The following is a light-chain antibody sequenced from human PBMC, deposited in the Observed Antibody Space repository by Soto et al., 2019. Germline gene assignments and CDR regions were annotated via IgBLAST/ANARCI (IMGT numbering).Light chain of an antibody. CDR1: SSDVGGYNY. CDR2: DVS. V-gene: IGLV2-14*03. J-gene: IGLJ2*01. Sequence: QSALTQPASVSGSPGQSITISCTGTSSDVGGYNYVSWYQQHPGKAPKLMIYDVSNRPSGVSNRFSGSRSGNTASLTVSGLQADDEADYYCSSYTSRDTLVFGGGTKLTVL. CDR3: SSYTSRDTLV.